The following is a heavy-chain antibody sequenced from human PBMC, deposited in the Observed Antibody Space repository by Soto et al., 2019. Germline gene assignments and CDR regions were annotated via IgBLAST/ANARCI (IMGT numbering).Heavy chain of an antibody. Sequence: GGSPRLSCAACGFTFCRFAMTWVRQGPGKGPEWVSSISIDGSTYYADSVKGRFTISRDDSKNTLFLQMNSLRTEDTAIYYCAKNYYLDNWGQGTLVTV. CDR2: ISIDGST. CDR1: GFTFCRFA. V-gene: IGHV3-23*01. J-gene: IGHJ4*02. CDR3: AKNYYLDN.